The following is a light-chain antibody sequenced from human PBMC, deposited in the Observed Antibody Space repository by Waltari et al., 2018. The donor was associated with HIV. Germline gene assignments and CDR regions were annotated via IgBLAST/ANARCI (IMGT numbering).Light chain of an antibody. Sequence: DIQMPQSPSTLSASAGARVTITCRASQSISTSLAWYQQKPGKAPNLLIYKASSLESGVPSRFSGSASGTEFTLTISSLQPDDFATYYCQQYNSYPHTFGQGTKLEIK. CDR3: QQYNSYPHT. CDR1: QSISTS. V-gene: IGKV1-5*03. J-gene: IGKJ2*01. CDR2: KAS.